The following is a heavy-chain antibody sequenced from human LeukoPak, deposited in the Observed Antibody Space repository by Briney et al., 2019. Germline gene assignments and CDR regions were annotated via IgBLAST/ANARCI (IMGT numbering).Heavy chain of an antibody. J-gene: IGHJ4*02. CDR1: GGSINSGDHY. CDR3: ARSSGSYYTWAYYSDS. Sequence: PSETLSLTCTVSGGSINSGDHYWTWIRQPPGKGLEWIGYIYYSGNTYYNPSLKSRVTMAVDTSKNQFSLRLSSVTAADTAVYYCARSSGSYYTWAYYSDSWGQGTLVTVSS. D-gene: IGHD3-10*01. V-gene: IGHV4-30-4*08. CDR2: IYYSGNT.